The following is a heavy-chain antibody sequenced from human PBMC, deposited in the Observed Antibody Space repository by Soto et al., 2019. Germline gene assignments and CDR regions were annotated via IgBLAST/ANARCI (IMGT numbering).Heavy chain of an antibody. CDR2: IRNKDNNYAT. Sequence: PGGSLRLSCAVSGVTLTNVWMNWVRQAPGKGPEWVGRIRNKDNNYATAYTASVKGRFTISRDDSKNTVYLQMNSLKIDDTAVYYCTSRRDWTAVDPFDYWGLGTLVTVSS. CDR1: GVTLTNVW. V-gene: IGHV3-73*01. D-gene: IGHD5-18*01. CDR3: TSRRDWTAVDPFDY. J-gene: IGHJ4*02.